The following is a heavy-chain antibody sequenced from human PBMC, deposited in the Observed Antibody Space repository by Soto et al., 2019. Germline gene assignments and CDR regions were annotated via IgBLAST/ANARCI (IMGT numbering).Heavy chain of an antibody. J-gene: IGHJ4*02. V-gene: IGHV3-30-3*01. CDR2: ISYDGSNK. CDR1: GFTFSSYA. D-gene: IGHD6-13*01. CDR3: AILRSSSWYGSSFDY. Sequence: QVQLVESGGGVVQPGRSLRLSCAASGFTFSSYAMHWVRQAPGKGMEWVAVISYDGSNKYYADSVKGRFTISRDNSKNTLYLQMNSLRAEDTAVYYCAILRSSSWYGSSFDYWGQGTLVTVSS.